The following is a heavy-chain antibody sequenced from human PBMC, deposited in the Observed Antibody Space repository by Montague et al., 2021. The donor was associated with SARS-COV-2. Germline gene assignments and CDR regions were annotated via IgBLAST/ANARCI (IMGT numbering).Heavy chain of an antibody. CDR3: VREGRSSAYAMDY. Sequence: SETRSLTCTVSGASMSGSYWGWVRQPPGKGPEWIGNIYSSGSTHYNPSLKSRVTISVDTSTSQFSLRLTSVTAADTAVYYCVREGRSSAYAMDYWGQGTLDTVSS. D-gene: IGHD3-22*01. CDR2: IYSSGST. J-gene: IGHJ4*02. CDR1: GASMSGSY. V-gene: IGHV4-59*01.